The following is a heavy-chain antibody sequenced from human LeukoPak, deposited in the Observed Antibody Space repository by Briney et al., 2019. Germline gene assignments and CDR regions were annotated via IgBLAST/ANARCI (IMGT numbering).Heavy chain of an antibody. V-gene: IGHV3-11*01. CDR2: ISGRGDTI. Sequence: GGSLRLSCAASGFTFSDCFMSWVRQAPGKGLEWVSFISGRGDTIYYVDSVKGRFTISRDNAKNSLYLQMNSLRAEDTAVYYCAREFITMVRGVRKFDPWGQGTLVTVSS. J-gene: IGHJ5*02. D-gene: IGHD3-10*01. CDR3: AREFITMVRGVRKFDP. CDR1: GFTFSDCF.